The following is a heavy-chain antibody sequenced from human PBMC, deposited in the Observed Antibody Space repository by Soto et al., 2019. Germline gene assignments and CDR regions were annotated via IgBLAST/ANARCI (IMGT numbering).Heavy chain of an antibody. CDR1: GGTFSSYA. CDR3: LHDCVEDGATKYYYDYGMDV. J-gene: IGHJ6*02. V-gene: IGHV1-69*01. CDR2: IIPIFGTA. Sequence: QVQLVQSGAEANKPGSSVKVSCKASGGTFSSYAISWVRQAPGQGLEWMGGIIPIFGTANYAQKFQGRVTITADEATSPAYMELSRLRSKDTAVYYCLHDCVEDGATKYYYDYGMDVWGQGTTVTVYS. D-gene: IGHD2-21*02.